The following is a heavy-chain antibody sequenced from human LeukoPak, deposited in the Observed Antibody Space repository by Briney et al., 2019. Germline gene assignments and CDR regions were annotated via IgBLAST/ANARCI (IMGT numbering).Heavy chain of an antibody. CDR1: GFTFSSYV. D-gene: IGHD1-26*01. CDR3: AKDRGVVGVIPY. CDR2: ISGSGGST. V-gene: IGHV3-23*01. J-gene: IGHJ4*02. Sequence: GGSLRLSCAASGFTFSSYVMSWVRQAPGKGLEWVSAISGSGGSTYYADSVKGRFTISRDNSKNTLYLQMNSLRAEDTAVYYCAKDRGVVGVIPYWGQGTLVTVSS.